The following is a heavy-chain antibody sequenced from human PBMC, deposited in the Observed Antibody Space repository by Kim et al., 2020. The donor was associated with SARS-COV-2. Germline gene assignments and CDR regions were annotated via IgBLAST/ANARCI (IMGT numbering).Heavy chain of an antibody. CDR3: ARALGQLPPRD. CDR2: T. V-gene: IGHV4-59*01. J-gene: IGHJ4*02. D-gene: IGHD2-2*01. Sequence: TNSNPSLKSRVTISVDTSKNQFSLKLSSVTAADTAVYYCARALGQLPPRDWGQGTLVTVSS.